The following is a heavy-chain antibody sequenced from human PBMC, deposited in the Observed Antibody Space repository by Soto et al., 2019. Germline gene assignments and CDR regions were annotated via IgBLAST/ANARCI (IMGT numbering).Heavy chain of an antibody. CDR3: TRCGIRYHCIGYYLGIDGMDV. CDR1: GGTFNSYA. D-gene: IGHD3-22*01. CDR2: TIPMFGTT. Sequence: QVQLVQSGAEVKKPESSVRVSCKASGGTFNSYAITWVRQAPGQGLEWMGGTIPMFGTTNYAEKFQGRSTISADESTNTACMELSSLRSEDTAVYYCTRCGIRYHCIGYYLGIDGMDVWGQGTTVIVSS. J-gene: IGHJ6*02. V-gene: IGHV1-69*12.